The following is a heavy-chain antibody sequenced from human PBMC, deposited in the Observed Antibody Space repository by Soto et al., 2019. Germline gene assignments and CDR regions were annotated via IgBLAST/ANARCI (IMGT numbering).Heavy chain of an antibody. D-gene: IGHD3-3*01. Sequence: GGSLRLSCEASGFPFINFAMNWVRQSPGKGLEWVSSISSSSSYIYYADSVKGRFTISRDNAKNSLYLQMNSLRAEDTAVYYCARSHDFWSGYGYYGMDVWGQGTTVTVSS. CDR1: GFPFINFA. CDR3: ARSHDFWSGYGYYGMDV. J-gene: IGHJ6*02. CDR2: ISSSSSYI. V-gene: IGHV3-21*01.